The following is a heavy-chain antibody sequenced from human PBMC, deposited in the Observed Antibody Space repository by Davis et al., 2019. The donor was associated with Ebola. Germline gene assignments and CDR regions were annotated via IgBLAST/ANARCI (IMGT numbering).Heavy chain of an antibody. CDR1: GYTFARYG. D-gene: IGHD1-1*01. CDR3: ARGGGTTQSGIDS. Sequence: ASVKVSCKASGYTFARYGITWVRRAPGQGLEWVGWTNPYNGDTNYVQKLQGRVTMTTDTSTSTAYMEVRSLRSDDTAVYYCARGGGTTQSGIDSWGQGTLVTVSS. V-gene: IGHV1-18*04. CDR2: TNPYNGDT. J-gene: IGHJ4*02.